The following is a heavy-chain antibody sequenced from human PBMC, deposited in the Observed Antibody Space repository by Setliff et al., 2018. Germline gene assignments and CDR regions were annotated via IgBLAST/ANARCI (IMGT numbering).Heavy chain of an antibody. CDR2: IYYSGST. CDR3: ARDRITIFGVVIPFDY. Sequence: LSLTCTVSGGAISSGNYYWGWIRQPPGKGLEWIGSIYYSGSTYYNPSLKSRVTISVDTSKNQFSLKLSSVTAADTAVYYCARDRITIFGVVIPFDYWGQGTLVTVSS. D-gene: IGHD3-3*01. J-gene: IGHJ4*02. CDR1: GGAISSGNYY. V-gene: IGHV4-39*07.